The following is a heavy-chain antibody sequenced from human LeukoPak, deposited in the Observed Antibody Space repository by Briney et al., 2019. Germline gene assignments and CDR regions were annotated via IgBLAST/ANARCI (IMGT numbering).Heavy chain of an antibody. D-gene: IGHD6-19*01. Sequence: SETLSLTCTVSGGSISSYYWSWIRQPAGKGLEWIGRIYTSGSTNYNPSLKSRVTMSVDTSKNQISLKLSSVTAADTAVYYCARSIAVAGKVNYFDYWGQGTLVTVSS. CDR2: IYTSGST. V-gene: IGHV4-4*07. CDR1: GGSISSYY. J-gene: IGHJ4*02. CDR3: ARSIAVAGKVNYFDY.